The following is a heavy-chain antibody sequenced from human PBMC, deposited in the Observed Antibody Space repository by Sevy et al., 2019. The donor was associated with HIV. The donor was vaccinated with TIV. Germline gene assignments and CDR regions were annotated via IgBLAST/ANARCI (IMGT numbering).Heavy chain of an antibody. J-gene: IGHJ6*02. V-gene: IGHV3-30*18. D-gene: IGHD1-26*01. CDR1: GFTFSAYD. CDR2: ISCDGSYR. CDR3: AKNRPPVGSFFSRHAMDV. Sequence: GGSLRLSCAASGFTFSAYDMHWVRQAPGKGLEWVAIISCDGSYRYYADSVRGRVSMSRDTSKNTMYLQISALSIEDSAVYYCAKNRPPVGSFFSRHAMDVWGRGTTVTVSS.